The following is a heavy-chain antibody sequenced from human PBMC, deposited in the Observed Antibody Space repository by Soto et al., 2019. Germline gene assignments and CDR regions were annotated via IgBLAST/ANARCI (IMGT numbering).Heavy chain of an antibody. V-gene: IGHV1-69*13. CDR1: GGTFSSYA. CDR3: ARGQRQFMITFGGVPPRVDAFDI. CDR2: IIPIFGTA. J-gene: IGHJ3*02. D-gene: IGHD3-16*01. Sequence: SVKVSCKASGGTFSSYAISWVRQAPGQGLEWMRGIIPIFGTANYAQKFQGRVTITADESTSTAYMELSSLRSEDTAVYYCARGQRQFMITFGGVPPRVDAFDIWGQGTMVTVSS.